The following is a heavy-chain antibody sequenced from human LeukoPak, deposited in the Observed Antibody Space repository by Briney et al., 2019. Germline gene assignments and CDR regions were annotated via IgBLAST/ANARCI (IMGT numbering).Heavy chain of an antibody. J-gene: IGHJ5*02. V-gene: IGHV4-34*01. CDR3: ARSDWMRWFDP. CDR2: INQSGST. CDR1: GGSFSGYY. Sequence: PSETLSLTCAVYGGSFSGYYWSWIRQSPGKGLEWIGEINQSGSTNHNPSLKSRVTISVDTSKNQFSLKVSSVTAADTAVYYCARSDWMRWFDPWGLGTLVTVSS. D-gene: IGHD1-1*01.